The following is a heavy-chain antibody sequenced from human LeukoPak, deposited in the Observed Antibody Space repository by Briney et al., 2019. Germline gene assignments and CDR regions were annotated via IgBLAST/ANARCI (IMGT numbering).Heavy chain of an antibody. CDR2: MSGSGDTT. J-gene: IGHJ4*02. D-gene: IGHD5-18*01. CDR1: GFDFNDFA. Sequence: GGSLRLSCAASGFDFNDFAMTWVRQAPGKGLEWVSSMSGSGDTTEYAASVKGRFTISRDNSKNTLYLQMNSLRAEDTAVYYCARDAIQLWLLNYFDYWGQGTLVTVSS. V-gene: IGHV3-23*01. CDR3: ARDAIQLWLLNYFDY.